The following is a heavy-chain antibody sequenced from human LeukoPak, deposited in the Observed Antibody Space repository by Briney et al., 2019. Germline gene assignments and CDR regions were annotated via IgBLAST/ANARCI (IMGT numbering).Heavy chain of an antibody. J-gene: IGHJ4*02. D-gene: IGHD3-10*01. CDR2: IIPIFGTA. CDR3: ARASVLWFGERDGHYFDY. V-gene: IGHV1-69*13. CDR1: GGTFSSYA. Sequence: ASVKVSFKASGGTFSSYAISWVRQAPGQGLEWMGGIIPIFGTANYAQKFQGRATITADESTSTAYMELSSLRSEDTAVYYCARASVLWFGERDGHYFDYWGQGTLVTVSS.